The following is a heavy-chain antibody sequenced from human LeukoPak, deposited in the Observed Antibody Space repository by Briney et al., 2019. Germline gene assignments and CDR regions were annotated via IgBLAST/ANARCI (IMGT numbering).Heavy chain of an antibody. D-gene: IGHD1-26*01. CDR1: GFTFNTYT. V-gene: IGHV3-30-3*01. CDR2: ISYAGNNE. J-gene: IGHJ3*02. CDR3: ARDWEFDAFDI. Sequence: GGSLRLSCATSGFTFNTYTMHWVRQAPGKGLEWVAVISYAGNNEYYADSVNGRFTISRDNSKNTLYLQMNSLRAEDTAVYYCARDWEFDAFDIWGQGTMVTVSS.